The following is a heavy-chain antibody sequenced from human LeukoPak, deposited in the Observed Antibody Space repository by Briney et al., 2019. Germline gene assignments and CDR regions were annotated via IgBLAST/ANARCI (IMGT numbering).Heavy chain of an antibody. J-gene: IGHJ4*02. CDR2: ITTSDGNT. V-gene: IGHV3-23*01. D-gene: IGHD7-27*01. Sequence: GGSLRLSCAASGFTFSTCAMSWVRQAPGKGLEWVSTITTSDGNTYYADSVKGRFTVSRDNSKNTLFLQMNSLRAEDTAVYYCAKDGGLWVSAHWGDSWGRGTLVTVSS. CDR3: AKDGGLWVSAHWGDS. CDR1: GFTFSTCA.